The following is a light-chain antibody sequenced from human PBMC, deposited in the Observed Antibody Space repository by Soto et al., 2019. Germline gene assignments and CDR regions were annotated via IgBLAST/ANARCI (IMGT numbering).Light chain of an antibody. CDR1: SSNIGSNT. CDR3: AAWDDSLNGYV. J-gene: IGLJ1*01. Sequence: QSVLSQPPSASWTPGQRVTISCSVSSSNIGSNTVSWYQQFPGTAPKLLIYFNIQRPSGVPDRFSGSKSGTSASLAISGLQSEDEADYYCAAWDDSLNGYVFGTGTKVTVL. CDR2: FNI. V-gene: IGLV1-44*01.